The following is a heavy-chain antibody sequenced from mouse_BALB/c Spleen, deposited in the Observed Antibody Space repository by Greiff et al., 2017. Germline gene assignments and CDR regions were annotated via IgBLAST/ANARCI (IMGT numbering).Heavy chain of an antibody. D-gene: IGHD1-1*01. CDR1: GYTFTSYW. V-gene: IGHV1-7*01. CDR3: ATYYYGSSSFAY. Sequence: VKVVESGAELAKPGASVKMSCKASGYTFTSYWMHWVKQRPGQGLEWIGYINPSTGYTEYNQKFKDKATLTADKSSSTAYMQLSSLTSEDSAVYYCATYYYGSSSFAYWGQGTLVTVSA. J-gene: IGHJ3*01. CDR2: INPSTGYT.